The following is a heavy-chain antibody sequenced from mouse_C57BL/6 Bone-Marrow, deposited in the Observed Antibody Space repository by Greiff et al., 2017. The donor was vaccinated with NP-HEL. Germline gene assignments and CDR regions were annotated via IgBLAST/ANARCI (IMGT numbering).Heavy chain of an antibody. D-gene: IGHD3-3*01. CDR3: ASGRAWFAY. V-gene: IGHV2-6*01. Sequence: VKVEESGPGLVAPSQSLSITCTVSGFSLTSYGVDWVRQSPGKGLEWLGVIWGVGSTNYNSALKSRLSISKDNSKSQVFLKMNSLQTDDTAMYYCASGRAWFAYWGQGTLVTVSA. CDR1: GFSLTSYG. J-gene: IGHJ3*01. CDR2: IWGVGST.